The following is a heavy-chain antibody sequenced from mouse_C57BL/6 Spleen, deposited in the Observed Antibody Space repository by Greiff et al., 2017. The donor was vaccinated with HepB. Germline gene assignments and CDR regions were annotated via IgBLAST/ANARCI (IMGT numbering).Heavy chain of an antibody. Sequence: EVKLVESGGDLVKPGGSLKLSCAASGFTFSSYGMSWVRQTPDKRLEWVATISSGGSYTYYPDSVKGRFTISRDNAKNTLYLQMSSLKSEDTAMYYCARLSSTVVSYYAMDYWGQGTSVTVSS. V-gene: IGHV5-6*01. CDR2: ISSGGSYT. J-gene: IGHJ4*01. CDR1: GFTFSSYG. CDR3: ARLSSTVVSYYAMDY. D-gene: IGHD1-1*01.